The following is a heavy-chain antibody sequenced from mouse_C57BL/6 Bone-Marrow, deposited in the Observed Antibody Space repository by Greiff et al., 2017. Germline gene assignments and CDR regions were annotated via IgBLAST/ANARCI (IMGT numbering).Heavy chain of an antibody. CDR2: IHPNSGST. J-gene: IGHJ3*01. V-gene: IGHV1-64*01. CDR1: GYTFTSYW. Sequence: QVQLQQPGAELVKPGASVKLSCKASGYTFTSYWMHWVKQRPGQGLEWIGMIHPNSGSTNYNEKFKSKATLTVDKSSSTAYMQLSSLTSEDSAVYYCAYDYEAWCAYWGQGTLVTVSA. D-gene: IGHD2-4*01. CDR3: AYDYEAWCAY.